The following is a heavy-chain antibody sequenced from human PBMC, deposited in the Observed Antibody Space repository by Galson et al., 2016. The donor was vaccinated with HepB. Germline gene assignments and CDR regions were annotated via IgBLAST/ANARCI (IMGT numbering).Heavy chain of an antibody. CDR1: GFIFNSHT. CDR3: AKDAAVTLPGVYFEF. CDR2: ISHDGINA. J-gene: IGHJ4*02. V-gene: IGHV3-30-3*01. D-gene: IGHD4-17*01. Sequence: SLRLSCAASGFIFNSHTMHWVRQETPGKGLEWVASISHDGINAKYADSVRGRLPISRDNSKNSVYLQMSSLRAEDTAIYYCAKDAAVTLPGVYFEFWGQGTLVTVSS.